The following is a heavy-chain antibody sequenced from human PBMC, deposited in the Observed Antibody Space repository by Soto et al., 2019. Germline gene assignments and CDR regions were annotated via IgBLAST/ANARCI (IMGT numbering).Heavy chain of an antibody. CDR1: GFSLSDFY. CDR3: VRGGGGGQFDY. D-gene: IGHD2-15*01. V-gene: IGHV3-11*06. Sequence: GGSLRLSCAASGFSLSDFYMSWIRQASGKGLEWVSYISINSNYREYADSVKGRHTISRDNAKNSLFLQMNSLRGEDTAVYYCVRGGGGGQFDYWGQGTLVTVSS. CDR2: ISINSNYR. J-gene: IGHJ4*02.